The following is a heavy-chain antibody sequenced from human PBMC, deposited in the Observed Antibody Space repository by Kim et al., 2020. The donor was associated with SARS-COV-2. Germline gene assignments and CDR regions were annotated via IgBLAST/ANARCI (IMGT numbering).Heavy chain of an antibody. V-gene: IGHV3-23*01. D-gene: IGHD1-7*01. CDR2: GST. J-gene: IGHJ4*02. CDR3: AKNRELYSY. Sequence: GSTYYADSVKGRFTISRDNSKNTLYLQMNSLRAEDTAVYYCAKNRELYSYWGQGTLVTVSS.